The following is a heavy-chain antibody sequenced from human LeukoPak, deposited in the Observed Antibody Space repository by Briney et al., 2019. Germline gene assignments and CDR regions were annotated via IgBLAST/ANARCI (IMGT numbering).Heavy chain of an antibody. V-gene: IGHV3-30*19. CDR1: GFTFSSYG. J-gene: IGHJ6*02. CDR3: ARVAVRRAGYYYGMDV. Sequence: QPGGSLRLSCAASGFTFSSYGMHWVRQAPGKGLEWVAVISYDGSNKYYADSVKGRFTISRDNSKNTLYLQMNSLRAEDTAVYYCARVAVRRAGYYYGMDVWGQGTTVTVSS. CDR2: ISYDGSNK. D-gene: IGHD6-19*01.